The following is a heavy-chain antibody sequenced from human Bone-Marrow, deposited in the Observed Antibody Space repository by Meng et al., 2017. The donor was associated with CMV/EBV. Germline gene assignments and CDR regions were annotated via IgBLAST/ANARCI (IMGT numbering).Heavy chain of an antibody. CDR3: AKDPYSSSWYGMDV. J-gene: IGHJ6*02. V-gene: IGHV3-11*01. CDR2: ISSSGSTI. D-gene: IGHD6-13*01. Sequence: GESLKISCAASGFTFSDYYMSWIRQAPGKGLEWVSYISSSGSTIYYADSVKGRFTISRDNAKNSLYLQMNSLRAEDTAVYYCAKDPYSSSWYGMDVWGQGTTVTVSS. CDR1: GFTFSDYY.